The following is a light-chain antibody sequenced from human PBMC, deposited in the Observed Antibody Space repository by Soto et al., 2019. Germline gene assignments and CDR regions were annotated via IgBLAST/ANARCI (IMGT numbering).Light chain of an antibody. J-gene: IGLJ2*01. CDR2: NTY. CDR1: SGSVSTSYY. CDR3: VQYIGSGISV. Sequence: QTVVTQDPSFAVSPGGTGTLTCGLSSGSVSTSYYPSWYQQTPGQAPRTLIYNTYTSSSGVPDRFSASILGDKAALTITGAQADEESDYYCVQYIGSGISVFGGGTKLTVL. V-gene: IGLV8-61*01.